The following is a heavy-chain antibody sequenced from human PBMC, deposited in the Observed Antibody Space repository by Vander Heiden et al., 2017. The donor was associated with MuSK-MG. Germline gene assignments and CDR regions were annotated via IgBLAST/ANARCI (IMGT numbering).Heavy chain of an antibody. D-gene: IGHD6-13*01. V-gene: IGHV4-38-2*01. J-gene: IGHJ5*02. CDR3: AKHKIIIAGINWFDP. Sequence: QVQLQDSGPGLVQPSETLSLTCAASGYSISGGYWWGWIRQHPGKGLGWIGSIYHSGSTYYNPSLKSRVTISVDTCKNQFSLRLSSVTAADTAVYYCAKHKIIIAGINWFDPWGHGTLVTVSS. CDR1: GYSISGGYW. CDR2: IYHSGST.